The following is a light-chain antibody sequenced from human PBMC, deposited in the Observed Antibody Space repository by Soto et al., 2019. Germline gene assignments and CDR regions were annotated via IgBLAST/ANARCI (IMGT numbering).Light chain of an antibody. CDR1: SGSVSSDYY. CDR2: STN. V-gene: IGLV8-61*01. Sequence: QTVVTQEPALSVSPGGTVTLTCDLTSGSVSSDYYPGWIQQTPGQAPRTLIYSTNTRPSGVPDRFSGSILGNKAALTITGAQADDESDYYCVLYLGSGISVFGGGTKVTVL. J-gene: IGLJ3*02. CDR3: VLYLGSGISV.